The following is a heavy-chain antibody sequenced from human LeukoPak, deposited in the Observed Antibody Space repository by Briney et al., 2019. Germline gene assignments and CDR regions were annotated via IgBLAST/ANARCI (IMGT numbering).Heavy chain of an antibody. J-gene: IGHJ4*02. CDR3: ARAAASSRLRLFVEEY. Sequence: GSVKDTCQACGYTLTGYFMHWVRPAPAQGLEWMGWINPNSGDTSYAPKFQDRVTMTRDTSITTAYLELSRLRFDDTAVYYCARAAASSRLRLFVEEYWGQGTLVTVSS. CDR2: INPNSGDT. V-gene: IGHV1-2*02. D-gene: IGHD5-12*01. CDR1: GYTLTGYF.